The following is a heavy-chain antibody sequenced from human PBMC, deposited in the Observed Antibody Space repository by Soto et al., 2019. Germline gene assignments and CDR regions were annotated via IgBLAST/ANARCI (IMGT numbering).Heavy chain of an antibody. CDR3: AGRRGWDYFDY. CDR1: GFTFSDYA. J-gene: IGHJ4*02. CDR2: ISGNGGTT. D-gene: IGHD6-19*01. Sequence: GGSLRLSCAASGFTFSDYAMNWVRQVPGKGLEWVSAISGNGGTTYYADSVKGRFSISRDNSKNTLYLEMNSLRAEDTAVYYCAGRRGWDYFDYWGQGTLVTVSS. V-gene: IGHV3-23*01.